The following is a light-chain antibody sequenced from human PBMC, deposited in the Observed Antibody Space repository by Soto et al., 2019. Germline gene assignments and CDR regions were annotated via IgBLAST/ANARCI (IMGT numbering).Light chain of an antibody. CDR2: DAS. CDR1: QSISSY. CDR3: QQRSNWPGA. J-gene: IGKJ4*01. V-gene: IGKV3-11*01. Sequence: EIVLTQSPATLSLSPGERATLSCRASQSISSYLAWYQQKPGQAPRLLIYDASNRATGIPARFSSSGSGTDFNLTISSLEPEDLAVYYCQQRSNWPGAFGGGTKVEIK.